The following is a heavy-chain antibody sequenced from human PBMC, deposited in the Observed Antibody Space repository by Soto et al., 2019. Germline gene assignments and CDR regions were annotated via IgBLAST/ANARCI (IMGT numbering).Heavy chain of an antibody. CDR2: ISSSGSTI. CDR1: GFTFSDYY. CDR3: AREREYSGYDDTFLSFDY. Sequence: PVGSLRLSCAASGFTFSDYYMSWIRQAPGKGLEWVSYISSSGSTIYYADSVKGRFTISRDNAKNSLYLQMNSLRAEDTAVYYCAREREYSGYDDTFLSFDYWGQGTLVTVSS. J-gene: IGHJ4*02. D-gene: IGHD5-12*01. V-gene: IGHV3-11*01.